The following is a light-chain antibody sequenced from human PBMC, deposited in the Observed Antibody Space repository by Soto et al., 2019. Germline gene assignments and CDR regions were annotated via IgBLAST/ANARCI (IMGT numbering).Light chain of an antibody. Sequence: EIVLTQSPATLSLSPWERATLSCRASQSISTFLAWYQQKPGQAPRLLIYEATNRATGIPARFSGSGSGTDFSLTISSLEPEDFALYYCQQRDNWPSTFGGGTKVDIK. CDR2: EAT. J-gene: IGKJ4*01. CDR3: QQRDNWPST. V-gene: IGKV3-11*01. CDR1: QSISTF.